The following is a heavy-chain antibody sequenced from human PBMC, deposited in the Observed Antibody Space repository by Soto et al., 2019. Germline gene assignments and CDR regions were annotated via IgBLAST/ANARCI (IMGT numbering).Heavy chain of an antibody. CDR2: IWYDGSNK. CDR3: ARDDDYVWGSYRYHRLFDY. CDR1: GFTFSSYG. V-gene: IGHV3-33*01. D-gene: IGHD3-16*02. Sequence: GGSLRLSCAASGFTFSSYGMHWVRQAPGKGLEWVAVIWYDGSNKYYADSVKGRFTISRDNSKNTLYLQMNSLRAEDTAVYYCARDDDYVWGSYRYHRLFDYWGQGTLVTVSS. J-gene: IGHJ4*02.